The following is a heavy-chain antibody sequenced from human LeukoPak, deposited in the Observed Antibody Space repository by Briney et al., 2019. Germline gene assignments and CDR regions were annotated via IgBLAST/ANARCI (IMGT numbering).Heavy chain of an antibody. V-gene: IGHV4-59*11. CDR3: ARDDYGDYFGAFDI. J-gene: IGHJ3*02. Sequence: SETLSLTCTISNGSISSHYWNWLRQPPGKRLEWIGCIYGSGSTHYNPSLKSRVTISVDTSKNEFSLKLTSVTAADTAVYYCARDDYGDYFGAFDIWGQGTLVTVSS. CDR1: NGSISSHY. CDR2: IYGSGST. D-gene: IGHD4-17*01.